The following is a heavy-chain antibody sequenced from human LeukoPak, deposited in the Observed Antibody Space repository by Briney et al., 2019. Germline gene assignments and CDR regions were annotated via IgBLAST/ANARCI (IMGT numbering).Heavy chain of an antibody. D-gene: IGHD3-22*01. CDR3: ARDRTPYYYDSSGLGY. CDR1: GFTFSSYG. Sequence: GRSLRLSCAASGFTFSSYGMHWVRQAPGKGLEWVAVIWYDGSNKYYADSVKGRFTISRDNSKNTLYLQMNSLRAEDTAVYYCARDRTPYYYDSSGLGYWGQGTLVTVSS. V-gene: IGHV3-33*01. J-gene: IGHJ4*02. CDR2: IWYDGSNK.